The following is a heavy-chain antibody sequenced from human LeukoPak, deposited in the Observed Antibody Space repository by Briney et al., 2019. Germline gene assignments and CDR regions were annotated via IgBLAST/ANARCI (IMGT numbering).Heavy chain of an antibody. Sequence: GGSLRLSCAASGFTFSSYGMHWVRQAPGKGLEWVAFIRYDGSNKYYADSVKGRFTISRDNSKNTLYLQMSGLRAEDTAVYYCAKDRGSLWFGEDDAFDIWGQGTMVTVSS. J-gene: IGHJ3*02. D-gene: IGHD3-10*01. V-gene: IGHV3-30*02. CDR1: GFTFSSYG. CDR3: AKDRGSLWFGEDDAFDI. CDR2: IRYDGSNK.